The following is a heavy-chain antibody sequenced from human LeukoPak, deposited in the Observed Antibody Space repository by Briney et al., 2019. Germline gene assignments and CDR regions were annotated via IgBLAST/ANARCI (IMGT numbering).Heavy chain of an antibody. D-gene: IGHD3-10*01. J-gene: IGHJ4*02. Sequence: SETLSLTCTVSGDSISSYYWSWIRQPAGKGLEWIGPIYTTGSANYNPSLKSRATISVDKSKNQFSLKLTSVIAADTAVYYCAGFSTYGSGHFLFFYWGQGTLVTVSS. CDR2: IYTTGSA. CDR1: GDSISSYY. CDR3: AGFSTYGSGHFLFFY. V-gene: IGHV4-4*07.